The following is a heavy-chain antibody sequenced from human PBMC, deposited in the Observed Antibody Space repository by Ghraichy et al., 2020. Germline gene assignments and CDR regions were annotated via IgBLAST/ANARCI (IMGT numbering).Heavy chain of an antibody. D-gene: IGHD6-13*01. CDR1: GFTFTTYE. CDR2: FAGSRDTI. Sequence: LSLTCAASGFTFTTYEMNRVRQSPGKGLAWISSFAGSRDTIYYADSVKGRFTISRDKDSLFLQMNSLRAEDTATYYCARGTFDYSREDHGGAFDYWGQGTLVTVAS. J-gene: IGHJ4*02. CDR3: ARGTFDYSREDHGGAFDY. V-gene: IGHV3-48*03.